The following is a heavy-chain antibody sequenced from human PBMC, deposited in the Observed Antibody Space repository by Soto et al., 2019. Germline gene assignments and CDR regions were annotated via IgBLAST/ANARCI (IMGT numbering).Heavy chain of an antibody. CDR3: ARDRSNNWFDH. V-gene: IGHV4-30-4*01. J-gene: IGHJ5*02. D-gene: IGHD3-10*01. CDR2: IYYSGST. CDR1: GCSISSGDYY. Sequence: PXETLSLTCTVAGCSISSGDYYWSWIRQPPGKGLEWIGYIYYSGSTYYNPSLKSRVTISVDTSKNQFSLKLSSVTAADTAVYYCARDRSNNWFDHWGQGTLVTVSS.